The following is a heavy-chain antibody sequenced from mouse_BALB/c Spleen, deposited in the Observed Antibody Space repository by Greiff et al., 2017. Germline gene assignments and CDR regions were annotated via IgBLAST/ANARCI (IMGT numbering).Heavy chain of an antibody. V-gene: IGHV1-69*02. CDR2: IYPSDSYT. D-gene: IGHD2-4*01. J-gene: IGHJ3*01. CDR3: ARLGTMITTRGWFAY. CDR1: GYTFTSYW. Sequence: QVQLQQPGAELVRPGASVKLSCKASGYTFTSYWINWVKQRPGQGLEWIGNIYPSDSYTNYNQKFKDKATLTVDKSSSTAYMQLSSLTSEDSAVYYCARLGTMITTRGWFAYWGQGTLVTVSA.